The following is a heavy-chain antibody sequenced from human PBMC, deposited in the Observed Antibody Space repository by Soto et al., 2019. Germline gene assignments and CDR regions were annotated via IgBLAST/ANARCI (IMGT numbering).Heavy chain of an antibody. D-gene: IGHD2-2*01. CDR3: ARRMPIDSSPFDY. Sequence: QVQLQESGPGLMKSSQTLSLTCTVSGGSISSGDYFWSWIRQPPGKGLVWIGYIYSTGSTYYNPSLQCQVTISVDSSTTQFSLKLTSVPAAYAAVYYCARRMPIDSSPFDYWGQGSLVTVSS. CDR1: GGSISSGDYF. CDR2: IYSTGST. J-gene: IGHJ4*02. V-gene: IGHV4-30-4*01.